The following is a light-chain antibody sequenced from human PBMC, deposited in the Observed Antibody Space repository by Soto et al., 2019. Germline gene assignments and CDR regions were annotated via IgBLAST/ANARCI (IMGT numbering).Light chain of an antibody. CDR3: QAWDSSFYV. Sequence: SYELTQPPSVSVSPGQTASITCSGDKLGDKYACWYQQKPGQSPVLVIYQDSKRPSGIPERFSGSNSGNTATLTISGTQAMGEADYYCQAWDSSFYVFGTGTKLTVL. J-gene: IGLJ1*01. CDR1: KLGDKY. V-gene: IGLV3-1*01. CDR2: QDS.